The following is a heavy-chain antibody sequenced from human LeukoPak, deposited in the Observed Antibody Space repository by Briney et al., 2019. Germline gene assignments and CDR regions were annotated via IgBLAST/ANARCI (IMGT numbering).Heavy chain of an antibody. CDR3: AREFFGARAFQY. J-gene: IGHJ4*02. CDR1: GYSISSGYY. Sequence: SETLSLTCTVSGYSISSGYYWGWIRQPPGKGLEWIGSIYHSGSTYYNPSLKSRVTISVDTSKNQFSLRLTSVTAADTAVYYFAREFFGARAFQYWGQGILVTVSS. CDR2: IYHSGST. V-gene: IGHV4-38-2*02. D-gene: IGHD3-3*01.